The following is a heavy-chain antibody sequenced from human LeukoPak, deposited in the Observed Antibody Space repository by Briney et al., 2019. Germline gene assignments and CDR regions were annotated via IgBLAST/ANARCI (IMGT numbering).Heavy chain of an antibody. D-gene: IGHD2-21*02. J-gene: IGHJ6*02. CDR2: ISAYNGNT. V-gene: IGHV1-18*01. Sequence: ASVKVSCKASGYTFTSYGISWVRQAPGQGLEWMGWISAYNGNTNYAQKLQGRVTMTTDTSMSTAYMELRSLRSDDTAVYYCARGPYCGGDCYSGESYYYYGMDVWGQGTTVTVSS. CDR3: ARGPYCGGDCYSGESYYYYGMDV. CDR1: GYTFTSYG.